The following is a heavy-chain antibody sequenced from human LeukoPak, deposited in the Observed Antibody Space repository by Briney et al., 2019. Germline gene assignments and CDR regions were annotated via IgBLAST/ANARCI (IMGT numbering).Heavy chain of an antibody. CDR3: ASRVYCSGGSCYSGWFDP. CDR1: GGTFSSYA. Sequence: SVRVSCKASGGTFSSYAISWVRQAPGQGLEWMGGIIPIFGTANYAQKFQGRVTITADESTSTAYMELSSLRSEGTAVYYCASRVYCSGGSCYSGWFDPRGQGTLVTVSS. D-gene: IGHD2-15*01. CDR2: IIPIFGTA. J-gene: IGHJ5*02. V-gene: IGHV1-69*01.